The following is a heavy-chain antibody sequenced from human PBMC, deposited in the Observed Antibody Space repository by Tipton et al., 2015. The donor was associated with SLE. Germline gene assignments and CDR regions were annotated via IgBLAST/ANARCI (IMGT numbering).Heavy chain of an antibody. CDR2: IKPDGTET. CDR3: ARGTIFGVVVVDHYYMDV. V-gene: IGHV3-7*04. D-gene: IGHD3-3*01. Sequence: SLRLSCAASGFTFSSYAMHWVRQAPGKGLEWVANIKPDGTETFYVDSVKGRFTISRDNAKNSLYLQMNSLRAEDTAVYYCARGTIFGVVVVDHYYMDVWGKGTTVTVS. CDR1: GFTFSSYA. J-gene: IGHJ6*03.